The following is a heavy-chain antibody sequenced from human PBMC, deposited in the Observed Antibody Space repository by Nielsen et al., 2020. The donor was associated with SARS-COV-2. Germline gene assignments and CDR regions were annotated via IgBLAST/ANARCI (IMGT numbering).Heavy chain of an antibody. CDR3: ARRGKIRGYSYPGLDY. CDR2: IYYSGST. D-gene: IGHD5-18*01. CDR1: GGPISSISYY. Sequence: SETLSPTCTASGGPISSISYYWAWIRQPPGKGLEWIVSIYYSGSTYYNPSLKSRVTISVDTSKNQFSLKPSSVTAADTAVYYCARRGKIRGYSYPGLDYWGQGTLVTVSS. J-gene: IGHJ4*02. V-gene: IGHV4-39*01.